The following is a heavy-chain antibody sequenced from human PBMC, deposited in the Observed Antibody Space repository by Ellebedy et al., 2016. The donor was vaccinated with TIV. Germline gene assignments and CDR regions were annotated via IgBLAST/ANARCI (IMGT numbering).Heavy chain of an antibody. V-gene: IGHV3-23*01. CDR3: AKDSGRSGWISDY. J-gene: IGHJ4*02. CDR1: GFTFSTYA. CDR2: LTTGGVT. Sequence: GESLKISCVVSGFTFSTYAMRWFRQAPGKGLEWVSALTTGGVTFYSDSVKGRFNISRDSSKNTLYLQMNSLRVEDTDVYFCAKDSGRSGWISDYWGQGTLVTVSS. D-gene: IGHD3-10*01.